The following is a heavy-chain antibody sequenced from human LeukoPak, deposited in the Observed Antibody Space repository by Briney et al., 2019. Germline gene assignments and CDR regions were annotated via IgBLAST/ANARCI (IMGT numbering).Heavy chain of an antibody. CDR2: INHSGST. J-gene: IGHJ4*02. V-gene: IGHV4-34*01. CDR3: AAVVVAATAFDY. Sequence: SETLSLTCAVYGGSFSGYYWSWIRQPPGKGLEWIGEINHSGSTNYNPSLKSRVTISVDTSKNQFSLKLSSVTAADTAVYYCAAVVVAATAFDYWGQGTLVTVSS. CDR1: GGSFSGYY. D-gene: IGHD2-15*01.